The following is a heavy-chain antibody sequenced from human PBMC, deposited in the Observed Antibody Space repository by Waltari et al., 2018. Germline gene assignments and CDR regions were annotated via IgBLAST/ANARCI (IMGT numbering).Heavy chain of an antibody. D-gene: IGHD2-15*01. CDR2: IWSEESNK. J-gene: IGHJ6*02. Sequence: QVQLVESGGGVVQPGRSLRLSCAASGFTFSTYAMHWVRQAPGKGLEWVEVIWSEESNKDYADSGKCRFTISRDNSKNTLYLQMDSLRAEDTAVYYCARVIFYGRDVWGQGTTVTVSS. V-gene: IGHV3-33*01. CDR1: GFTFSTYA. CDR3: ARVIFYGRDV.